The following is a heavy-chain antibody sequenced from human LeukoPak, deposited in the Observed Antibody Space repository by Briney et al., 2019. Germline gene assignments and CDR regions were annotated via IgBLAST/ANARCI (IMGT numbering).Heavy chain of an antibody. Sequence: GGSLRLSCAASGSTFSSYAMHWVRQAPGKGLEWVAVISYDGSNKYYADSVKGRFTISRDNSKNTLYLQMNSLRAEDTAVYYCARALSHDRFGELFRPRGYYYYGMDVWGQGTTVTVSS. CDR3: ARALSHDRFGELFRPRGYYYYGMDV. CDR1: GSTFSSYA. V-gene: IGHV3-30*04. CDR2: ISYDGSNK. J-gene: IGHJ6*02. D-gene: IGHD3-10*01.